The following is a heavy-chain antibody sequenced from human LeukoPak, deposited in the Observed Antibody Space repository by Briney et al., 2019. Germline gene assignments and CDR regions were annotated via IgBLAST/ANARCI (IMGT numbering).Heavy chain of an antibody. D-gene: IGHD3-10*01. J-gene: IGHJ6*02. CDR1: GYTFTSYY. Sequence: ASVKVSCKASGYTFTSYYIHWVRQAPGQGLEWMGIINPSGGTTNYARKFQGRITMTSDTSTGTVYMELSSLRSEDTAVYYCARDFYKGMDVWGQGTTVTVSS. V-gene: IGHV1-46*01. CDR3: ARDFYKGMDV. CDR2: INPSGGTT.